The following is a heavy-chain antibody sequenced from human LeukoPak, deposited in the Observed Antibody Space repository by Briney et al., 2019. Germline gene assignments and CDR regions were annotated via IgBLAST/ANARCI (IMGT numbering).Heavy chain of an antibody. V-gene: IGHV5-51*01. D-gene: IGHD3-16*02. CDR3: ARTRLRLGDSSFFAFEN. CDR1: GYSFTSYW. CDR2: IYPVDSET. J-gene: IGHJ3*02. Sequence: GGSLKISCKGSGYSFTSYWIAWVRQMPGKGLECVGSIYPVDSETRYSPSFQGQVTISADKSVSTAYLQWSSLKASDTATYYCARTRLRLGDSSFFAFENWGQGTMVTVSS.